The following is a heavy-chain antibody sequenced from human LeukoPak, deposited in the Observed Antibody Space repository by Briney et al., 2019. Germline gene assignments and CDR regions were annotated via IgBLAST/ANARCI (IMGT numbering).Heavy chain of an antibody. V-gene: IGHV4-61*01. CDR3: ARVDYCSSTSCPWGYYYGTDV. Sequence: SETLSLTCTVSGGSVSSGSYYWSWIRQPPGKGLEWIGYIYYSGSTNYNPSLKSRVTISVDTSKNQFSLKLSSVTAADTAVYYCARVDYCSSTSCPWGYYYGTDVWGQGTTVTVSS. CDR1: GGSVSSGSYY. D-gene: IGHD2-2*01. J-gene: IGHJ6*02. CDR2: IYYSGST.